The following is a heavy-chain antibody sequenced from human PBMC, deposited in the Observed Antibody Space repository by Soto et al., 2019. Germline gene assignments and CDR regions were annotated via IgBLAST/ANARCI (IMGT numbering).Heavy chain of an antibody. J-gene: IGHJ6*02. CDR3: TTGRPHDDPNAEDYYYYGMDV. CDR2: IKSKTDGGTT. D-gene: IGHD3-3*01. CDR1: GFTFSNAW. V-gene: IGHV3-15*07. Sequence: EVQLVESGGGLVKPGGSLRLSCAASGFTFSNAWMNWVRQAPGKGLEWVGRIKSKTDGGTTDYAAPVKGRFTISRDDSKHTLYLKMNSLKTEDTAVYYCTTGRPHDDPNAEDYYYYGMDVWGQGTTVTVSS.